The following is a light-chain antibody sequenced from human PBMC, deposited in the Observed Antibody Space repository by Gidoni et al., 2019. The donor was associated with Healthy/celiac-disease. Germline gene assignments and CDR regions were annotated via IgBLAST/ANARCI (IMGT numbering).Light chain of an antibody. J-gene: IGKJ4*01. CDR1: QSVSSSY. V-gene: IGKV3-20*01. CDR2: GAS. CDR3: QQYGSSPLT. Sequence: EIVLTQSPGTLSWSPGERATLSCRASQSVSSSYVAWYQQKPGQAPRLLIYGASSRATGIPDRFSCSGSGTDFTLNISRLEPEDFAVYYGQQYGSSPLTFGGGTKVEIK.